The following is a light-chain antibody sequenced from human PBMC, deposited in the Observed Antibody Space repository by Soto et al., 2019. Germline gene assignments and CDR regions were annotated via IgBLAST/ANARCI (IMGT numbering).Light chain of an antibody. CDR3: QSYDRTLSGSV. CDR2: NNN. V-gene: IGLV1-40*01. J-gene: IGLJ2*01. CDR1: SSNIGAGYD. Sequence: QLVLTQLPSMSGAPGQRVTISCTGSSSNIGAGYDVHWYQQFPRTAPKLVIYNNNLRPSGVPDRFSGYKSGTSAFLDITGLQAEDEADYYCQSYDRTLSGSVFGGGTQLTVL.